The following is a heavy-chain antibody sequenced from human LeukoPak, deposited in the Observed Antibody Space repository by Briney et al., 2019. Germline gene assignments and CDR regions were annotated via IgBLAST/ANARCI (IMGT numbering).Heavy chain of an antibody. V-gene: IGHV4-59*01. CDR1: GGSISSYY. Sequence: PSETLSLTCTVSGGSISSYYWSWIRQPPGKGLEWIGYIYYSGSTNYNPSLKSRVTISVDTSKSQFSLKLSSVTAADTAVYYCARVASQGGYFDYWGQGTLVTVSS. CDR3: ARVASQGGYFDY. D-gene: IGHD3-16*01. CDR2: IYYSGST. J-gene: IGHJ4*02.